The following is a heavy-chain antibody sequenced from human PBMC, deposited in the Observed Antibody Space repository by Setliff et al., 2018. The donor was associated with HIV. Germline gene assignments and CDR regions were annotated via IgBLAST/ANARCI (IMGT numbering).Heavy chain of an antibody. V-gene: IGHV3-48*04. Sequence: ETLRLSCAASGFTFSSYSMNWVRQAPGKGLEWVSYISSSSSTIYYADSVKGRFTISRDNAKNSLYLQMNSLRAEDTAVYYCAREELSSGWFQDAFDIWGQGTMVTVSS. CDR1: GFTFSSYS. CDR2: ISSSSSTI. CDR3: AREELSSGWFQDAFDI. J-gene: IGHJ3*02. D-gene: IGHD6-19*01.